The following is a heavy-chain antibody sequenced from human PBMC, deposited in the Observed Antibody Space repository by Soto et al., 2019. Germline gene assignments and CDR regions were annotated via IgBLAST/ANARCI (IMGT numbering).Heavy chain of an antibody. CDR3: ASDVNSGYDRHWYFDL. J-gene: IGHJ2*01. D-gene: IGHD5-12*01. CDR1: GFIFRSYG. V-gene: IGHV3-33*08. Sequence: QVHLVESGGGVVQSGGSQRLSCAASGFIFRSYGMNWVRQAPGKGLEWVAAVWPNGNKKYYADSVKGRFTISRDNSKSTLFLQMTSLRAEDTALYYCASDVNSGYDRHWYFDLWRRGTLVTVSS. CDR2: VWPNGNKK.